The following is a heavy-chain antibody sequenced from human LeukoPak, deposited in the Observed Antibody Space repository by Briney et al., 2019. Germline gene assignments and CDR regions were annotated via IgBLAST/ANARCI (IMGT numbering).Heavy chain of an antibody. CDR2: IYNSGST. D-gene: IGHD1-14*01. Sequence: GSLRLSCTVSGYSISSGYFWGWIRQPPGKGLEWIGTIYNSGSTYYNASLESRDTISVDTSKNQFSLKLSSVTAADTAVYYCAGATGDHDYWGQGTLVTVSS. V-gene: IGHV4-38-2*02. J-gene: IGHJ4*02. CDR3: AGATGDHDY. CDR1: GYSISSGYF.